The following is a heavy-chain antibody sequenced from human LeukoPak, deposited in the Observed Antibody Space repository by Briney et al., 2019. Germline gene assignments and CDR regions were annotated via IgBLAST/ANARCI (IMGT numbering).Heavy chain of an antibody. CDR1: GGSISSGDYY. CDR3: ARGDSGYSYGFDY. D-gene: IGHD5-18*01. CDR2: IYHSGST. J-gene: IGHJ4*02. Sequence: SETLSLTCTVSGGSISSGDYYWSWIRQPPGKGLEWIGYIYHSGSTYYNPSLKSRVTISVDRSKNQFSLKLSSVTAADTAVYYCARGDSGYSYGFDYWGQGTLVTVSS. V-gene: IGHV4-30-2*01.